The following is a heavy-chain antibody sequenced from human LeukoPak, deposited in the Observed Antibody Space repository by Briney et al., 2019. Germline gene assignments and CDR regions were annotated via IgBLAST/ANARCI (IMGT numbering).Heavy chain of an antibody. CDR3: ARVIQGYYYGMDV. Sequence: SETLSLTCTVSGGSISSYYWSWIRQPPGKGLEWIGYIYYSGSTNYNPSLKSRVTISVYTSKNQFSLKLSSVTAADTAVYYCARVIQGYYYGMDVWGQGTTVTVSS. V-gene: IGHV4-59*08. CDR2: IYYSGST. CDR1: GGSISSYY. J-gene: IGHJ6*02. D-gene: IGHD2/OR15-2a*01.